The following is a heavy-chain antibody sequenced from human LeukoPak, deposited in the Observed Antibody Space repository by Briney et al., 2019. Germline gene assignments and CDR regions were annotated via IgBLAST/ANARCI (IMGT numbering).Heavy chain of an antibody. CDR2: ISGSGGST. D-gene: IGHD5-24*01. CDR1: GFTFSSYG. V-gene: IGHV3-23*01. Sequence: GGSLRLSCAASGFTFSSYGMHWVRQAPGKGLEWVSAISGSGGSTYYADSVKGRFTISRDNSKNTLYLQLNSLRAEDTAVYYCAKGWMATISWPFDIWGQGTMVTVSS. J-gene: IGHJ3*02. CDR3: AKGWMATISWPFDI.